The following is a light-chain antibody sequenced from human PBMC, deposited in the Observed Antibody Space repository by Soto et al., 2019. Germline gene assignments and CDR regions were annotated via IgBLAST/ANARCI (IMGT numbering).Light chain of an antibody. Sequence: DIVLTQSPATLSLSPGDSVTLSCRATQSVVGGYFAWYQQKPGLAPRLIIYDTSVRASGIPDSISGSGSGTHFTLTISRLEPEDFAVYYCQQYGSAPSFGQGTKVEI. CDR1: QSVVGGY. CDR2: DTS. J-gene: IGKJ1*01. V-gene: IGKV3D-20*01. CDR3: QQYGSAPS.